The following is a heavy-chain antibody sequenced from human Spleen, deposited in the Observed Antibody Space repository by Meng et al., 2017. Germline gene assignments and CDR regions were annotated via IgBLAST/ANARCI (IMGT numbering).Heavy chain of an antibody. J-gene: IGHJ4*01. CDR1: GFTFGDYA. V-gene: IGHV3-49*03. Sequence: GESLKISCTTSGFTFGDYAMIWFRQAPGKGLGWVGFITAKAYLGTTECAASVKGRFTMSREDSKSIACLQTNSLKTEDTAVYYCSGHVDYWGHGTLVTVSS. CDR2: ITAKAYLGTT. CDR3: SGHVDY.